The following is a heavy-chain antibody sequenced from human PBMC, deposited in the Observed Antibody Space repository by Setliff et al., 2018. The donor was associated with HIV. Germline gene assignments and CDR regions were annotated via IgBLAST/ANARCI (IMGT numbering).Heavy chain of an antibody. CDR3: ASGSGYCRNGVCYIGVHKIPDRYYSDY. CDR1: GDTFSNSA. Sequence: ASVKVSCKASGDTFSNSALTWVRQAPGQGLEWMGGSIPLFGAVKYAQKFQGRVTITTDELMTTAYMELSSLRSEDTAVYYCASGSGYCRNGVCYIGVHKIPDRYYSDYWGQGTLVTVSS. CDR2: SIPLFGAV. J-gene: IGHJ4*02. D-gene: IGHD2-8*01. V-gene: IGHV1-69*05.